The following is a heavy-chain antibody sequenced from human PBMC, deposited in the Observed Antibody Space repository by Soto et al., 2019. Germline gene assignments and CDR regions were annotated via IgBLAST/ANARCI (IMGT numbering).Heavy chain of an antibody. CDR3: AKVMGVRGVTSGADN. CDR1: GFTFSSYG. CDR2: ISYDGSDN. D-gene: IGHD3-10*01. V-gene: IGHV3-30*18. J-gene: IGHJ4*02. Sequence: QVQLVESGGGVVQPGRSLRLSCAASGFTFSSYGMHWVRQPPGKGLEWVAVISYDGSDNYYADSVKGRFTISRHNSKNTLYLQMNSLRAEDTGVYYCAKVMGVRGVTSGADNWGQGTLVTVSS.